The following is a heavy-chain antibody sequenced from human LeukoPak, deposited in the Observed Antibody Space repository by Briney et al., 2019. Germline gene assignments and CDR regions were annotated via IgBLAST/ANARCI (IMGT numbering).Heavy chain of an antibody. D-gene: IGHD3-3*01. J-gene: IGHJ4*02. V-gene: IGHV1-2*02. Sequence: ASVKVSCKASGYTFTGYYMHWVRQAPGRGLEWMGWINPNSGGTNYAQKFQGRVTMTRDTSISTAYMELSRLRSDDTAVYYCARADYDFWSGYCFFDYWGQGTLVTVSS. CDR2: INPNSGGT. CDR1: GYTFTGYY. CDR3: ARADYDFWSGYCFFDY.